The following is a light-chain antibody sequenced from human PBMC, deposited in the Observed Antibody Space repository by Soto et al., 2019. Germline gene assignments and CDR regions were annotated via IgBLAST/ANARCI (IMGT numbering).Light chain of an antibody. Sequence: QSALTQPASVSGSPGQSIAISCTGTSSDVGGYDYVSWYQQLPGKAPKLMMYDVNNRPSGVSNRFSGSKSGNTASLTISGLQAEDEADYYCSSYTSSSTHVFGTGTKVTVL. CDR3: SSYTSSSTHV. V-gene: IGLV2-14*03. CDR2: DVN. CDR1: SSDVGGYDY. J-gene: IGLJ1*01.